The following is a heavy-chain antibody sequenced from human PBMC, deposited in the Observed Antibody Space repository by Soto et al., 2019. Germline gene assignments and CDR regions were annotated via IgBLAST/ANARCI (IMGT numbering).Heavy chain of an antibody. CDR1: GYTLTELF. CDR3: ARDSYCSSTSCERTDYYHGMDV. J-gene: IGHJ6*02. V-gene: IGHV1-24*01. Sequence: ASVKVYCKVSGYTLTELFMHWVRQAPGKGLEWMGGFDPEDGETIYAQKFQGRVTMTADTSTGTAYMELSSLRSEDTAVYYCARDSYCSSTSCERTDYYHGMDVWGQGTTVTVSS. CDR2: FDPEDGET. D-gene: IGHD2-2*01.